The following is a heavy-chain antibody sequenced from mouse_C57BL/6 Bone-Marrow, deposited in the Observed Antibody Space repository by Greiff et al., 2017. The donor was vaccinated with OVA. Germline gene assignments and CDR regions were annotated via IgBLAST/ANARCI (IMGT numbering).Heavy chain of an antibody. CDR1: GYTFTSYW. J-gene: IGHJ3*01. Sequence: VQLQQPGAELVKPGASVKMSCKASGYTFTSYWITWVKQRPGQGLEWIGDIYPGSGSTNYNEKFKSKATLTVDTSSSTAYMQLSSLTSEDSAVYYCARYAGREAWFAYWGQGTLVTVSA. CDR3: ARYAGREAWFAY. V-gene: IGHV1-55*01. D-gene: IGHD3-3*01. CDR2: IYPGSGST.